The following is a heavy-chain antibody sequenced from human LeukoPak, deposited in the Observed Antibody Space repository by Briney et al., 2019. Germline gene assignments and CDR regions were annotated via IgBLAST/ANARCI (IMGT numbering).Heavy chain of an antibody. CDR3: ARDNYFYYYMDV. CDR1: GFTFSNYE. D-gene: IGHD2/OR15-2a*01. V-gene: IGHV3-48*03. J-gene: IGHJ6*03. Sequence: PGGSLRLSCAASGFTFSNYEMNWVRQAPGKGLEWVSYISTSGSTIYYADSVKGRFTISRDNTKKSLYLQMNSLRAEDTAVYYCARDNYFYYYMDVWGKGTTVTISS. CDR2: ISTSGSTI.